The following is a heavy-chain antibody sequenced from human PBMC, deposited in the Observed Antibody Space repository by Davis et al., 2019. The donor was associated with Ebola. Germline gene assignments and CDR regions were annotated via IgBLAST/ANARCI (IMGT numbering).Heavy chain of an antibody. CDR3: ARGPAVTGTGNSFDL. J-gene: IGHJ3*01. CDR1: GFTFSTYW. D-gene: IGHD1-1*01. CDR2: IIDDGTVT. Sequence: HTGESLKISCAASGFTFSTYWMYWVRQAPGKGLEWVSRIIDDGTVTNYADSVEGRFTIFRDNGKNTLYLQLHSLTAEDTAVYYCARGPAVTGTGNSFDLWGQGTGVTISS. V-gene: IGHV3-74*01.